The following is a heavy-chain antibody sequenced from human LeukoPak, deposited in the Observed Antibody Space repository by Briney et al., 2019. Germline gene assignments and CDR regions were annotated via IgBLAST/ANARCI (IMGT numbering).Heavy chain of an antibody. V-gene: IGHV3-30-3*01. CDR1: GFTFSSYA. Sequence: GGSLRLSCAASGFTFSSYAMHWVRQAPGKGLEWVAVISYDGSNKYYADSVKGRFTISRDNSKNTLYLQMNSLRAEDTAVYYCARPRGVGGYCSGGSCSLEDWGQGTLVTVSS. CDR3: ARPRGVGGYCSGGSCSLED. D-gene: IGHD2-15*01. J-gene: IGHJ4*02. CDR2: ISYDGSNK.